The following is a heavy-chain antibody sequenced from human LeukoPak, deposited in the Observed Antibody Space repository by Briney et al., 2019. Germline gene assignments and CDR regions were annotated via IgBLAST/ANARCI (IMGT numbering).Heavy chain of an antibody. Sequence: ASVKVSCKASGYTFTGYYMHWVRQATGQGLEWMGWMNPNSGNTGYAQKFQGRVTITRNTSISTAYMELSSLRSEDTAVYYCARGVVVVVPAAISGYYYYYYYMDVWGKGTTVTVSS. CDR3: ARGVVVVVPAAISGYYYYYYYMDV. CDR1: GYTFTGYY. D-gene: IGHD2-2*02. CDR2: MNPNSGNT. V-gene: IGHV1-8*03. J-gene: IGHJ6*03.